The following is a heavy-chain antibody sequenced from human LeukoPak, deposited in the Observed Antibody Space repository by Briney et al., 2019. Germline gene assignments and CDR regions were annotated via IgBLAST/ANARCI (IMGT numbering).Heavy chain of an antibody. Sequence: GASVKVSCKASGYTFTSYGISWVRQAPGQGLEWMGWISAYNGNTNYAQKLQGRVTMTTDTSTSTAYMELRSLRSDDTAVYYCARGIRYCSGGSCYWGRPTPNYYYMDVWGKGTTVTVSS. CDR2: ISAYNGNT. D-gene: IGHD2-15*01. J-gene: IGHJ6*03. CDR3: ARGIRYCSGGSCYWGRPTPNYYYMDV. V-gene: IGHV1-18*01. CDR1: GYTFTSYG.